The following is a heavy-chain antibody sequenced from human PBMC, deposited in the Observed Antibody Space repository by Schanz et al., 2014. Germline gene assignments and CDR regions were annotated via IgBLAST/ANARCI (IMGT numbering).Heavy chain of an antibody. CDR3: AKYRGYYRVSGSYRELEY. Sequence: EVQLLESGGGLVQPGGSLRLSCAASGFTFSSYAMSWVRQAPGKGLEWVSAISGRDGSTYYADSVRGRFTISRDNSKNTLYLQMNSLRPEDTAVYYCAKYRGYYRVSGSYRELEYWGQGTLVTVSS. CDR2: ISGRDGST. CDR1: GFTFSSYA. V-gene: IGHV3-23*01. J-gene: IGHJ4*02. D-gene: IGHD3-10*01.